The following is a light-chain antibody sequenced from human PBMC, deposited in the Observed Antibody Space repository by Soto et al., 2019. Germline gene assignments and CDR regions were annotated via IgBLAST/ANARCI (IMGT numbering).Light chain of an antibody. CDR1: QSISSY. CDR3: QQSYSTLIT. Sequence: DIQMTQSPSSLSASVGDRVTITCRASQSISSYLNWYQQKPGKAHKLLIYAASSLQSGVPSRFSGSGSGTDFTPTISSLQPEDFATYYCQQSYSTLITFGQGTRLEIK. V-gene: IGKV1-39*01. J-gene: IGKJ5*01. CDR2: AAS.